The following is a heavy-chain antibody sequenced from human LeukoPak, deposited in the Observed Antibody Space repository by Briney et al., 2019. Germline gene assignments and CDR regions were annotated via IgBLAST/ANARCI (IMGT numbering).Heavy chain of an antibody. Sequence: SETLSLTCTVSGGSISNSNYYWDWFRQSPGKGLEWIGSIYYSGNTYYNPPLKSRVTISVDTSKNQFSLKLSSVTAADTAVYFCARADTVAGLNLAYWGQGTLVTVSS. J-gene: IGHJ4*02. V-gene: IGHV4-39*07. CDR1: GGSISNSNYY. CDR3: ARADTVAGLNLAY. D-gene: IGHD6-19*01. CDR2: IYYSGNT.